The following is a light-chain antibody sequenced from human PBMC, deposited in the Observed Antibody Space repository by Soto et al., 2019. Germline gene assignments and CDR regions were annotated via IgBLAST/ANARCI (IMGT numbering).Light chain of an antibody. J-gene: IGLJ1*01. V-gene: IGLV2-8*01. Sequence: QSVLTQPPSASGSPGQSVTISCTGTSSDVGGYNYVSWYQQHPGKVPKLMVYEVNKRPSGVPDRFSGSKSGNTASLTVAGLQAEDEADYYCTSYAGGNNVFGTGTKGDRP. CDR2: EVN. CDR1: SSDVGGYNY. CDR3: TSYAGGNNV.